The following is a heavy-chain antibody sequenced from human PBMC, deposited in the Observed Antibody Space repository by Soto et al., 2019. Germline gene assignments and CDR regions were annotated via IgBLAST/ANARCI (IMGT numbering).Heavy chain of an antibody. CDR3: ARDEGGYDILNGYYKAHHFDY. D-gene: IGHD3-9*01. V-gene: IGHV1-18*01. CDR1: GYTFTHFY. Sequence: ASVKVSCKASGYTFTHFYITWVRQAPGQGLEGMGAISPHNFNTNFAQKFQGRVTLTTDTSTNTAYMELRSLTSDDSAVYYCARDEGGYDILNGYYKAHHFDYWGQGVLVTVSS. CDR2: ISPHNFNT. J-gene: IGHJ4*02.